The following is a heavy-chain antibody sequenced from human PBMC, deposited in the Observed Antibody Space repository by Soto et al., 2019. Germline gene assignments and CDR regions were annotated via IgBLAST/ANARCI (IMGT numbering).Heavy chain of an antibody. CDR1: GFTFSSYG. Sequence: GGSLRLSCAASGFTFSSYGMHWVRQAPGKGLEWVAVISYDGSNKYYADSVKGRFTISRDNSKNTLYLQMNSLRAEDTAVYYCAKDISSGWYGRMYYYYGMDVWGQGTTVTVS. CDR2: ISYDGSNK. D-gene: IGHD6-19*01. CDR3: AKDISSGWYGRMYYYYGMDV. V-gene: IGHV3-30*18. J-gene: IGHJ6*02.